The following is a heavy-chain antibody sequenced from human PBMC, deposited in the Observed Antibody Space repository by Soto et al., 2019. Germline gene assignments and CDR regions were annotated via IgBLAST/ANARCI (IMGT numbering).Heavy chain of an antibody. CDR2: IIPMFGTP. CDR3: ARGRDQPPVGLYFDS. D-gene: IGHD1-26*01. CDR1: GDAFTNYI. J-gene: IGHJ4*02. V-gene: IGHV1-69*01. Sequence: QVQLVQSGAEVKKPGCSVKVSCKASGDAFTNYIFDWVRQAPGQGLEWMGGIIPMFGTPKYAQTFQDRVTISADVSTGTAYLELTSLRFDATAVYYCARGRDQPPVGLYFDSWGEGTRVTVSS.